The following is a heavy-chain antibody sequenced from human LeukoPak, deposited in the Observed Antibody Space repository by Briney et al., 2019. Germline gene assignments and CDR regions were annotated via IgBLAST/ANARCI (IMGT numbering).Heavy chain of an antibody. CDR3: ARDPRWLGLTGYSSGWSFDY. V-gene: IGHV3-30*03. CDR1: RFTFSSYG. CDR2: ISYDGSNK. J-gene: IGHJ4*02. Sequence: GGSLRLSCAASRFTFSSYGMHWVSQAPGKGLEWVAVISYDGSNKYYADSVKGRFTISRDNSKNTLYLQMNSLRAEDTAVYYCARDPRWLGLTGYSSGWSFDYWGQGTLVTVSS. D-gene: IGHD6-19*01.